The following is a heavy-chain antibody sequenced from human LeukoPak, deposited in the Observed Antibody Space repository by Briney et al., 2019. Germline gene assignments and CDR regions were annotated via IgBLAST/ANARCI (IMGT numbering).Heavy chain of an antibody. CDR2: INSDESST. Sequence: PGGSLRLSCAASGFTFSTNWLHWVGQAPGKGLVWWSRINSDESSTNYAGSVKGRFTISRDNAKKTRYLPPNSLRAAATAVYYCAKSRRPYCRGGSCFGLWDYWGQGTLVTVSS. D-gene: IGHD2-15*01. V-gene: IGHV3-74*01. CDR3: AKSRRPYCRGGSCFGLWDY. J-gene: IGHJ4*02. CDR1: GFTFSTNW.